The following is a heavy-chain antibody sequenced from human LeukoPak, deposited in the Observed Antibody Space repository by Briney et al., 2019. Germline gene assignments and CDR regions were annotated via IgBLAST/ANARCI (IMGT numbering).Heavy chain of an antibody. J-gene: IGHJ5*02. V-gene: IGHV3-21*01. CDR1: GFTFRSFS. CDR3: AKDLRSSLNWFDP. Sequence: GGSLRLSCAASGFTFRSFSMNWVRQAPGKGLEWVSSISSTATYIYYADSLKGRFTISRDNAKNSLYLQMNSLRAEDTAVYYCAKDLRSSLNWFDPWGQGTLVTVSS. D-gene: IGHD6-13*01. CDR2: ISSTATYI.